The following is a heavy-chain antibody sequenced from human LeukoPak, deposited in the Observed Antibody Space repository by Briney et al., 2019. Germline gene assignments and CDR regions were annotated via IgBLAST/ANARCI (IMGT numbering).Heavy chain of an antibody. CDR3: ARPFTPAAAASWDI. CDR1: GGSFSGYY. D-gene: IGHD6-13*01. Sequence: SETLSLTCAVYGGSFSGYYWSWIRQPPGKGLEWIGEINHSGSTNYNPSLKSRVTISVDTSKNQFSLKLSSVTAADTAVYYCARPFTPAAAASWDIWGQGTLVTVSS. V-gene: IGHV4-34*01. CDR2: INHSGST. J-gene: IGHJ4*02.